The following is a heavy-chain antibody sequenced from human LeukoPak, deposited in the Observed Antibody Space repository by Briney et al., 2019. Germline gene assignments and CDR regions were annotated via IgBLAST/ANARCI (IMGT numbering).Heavy chain of an antibody. Sequence: GGSLRLSCAASGFTVTSSHMSWVRQAPGKGLEWVSVIHSGGSTYYADSVKGRFTISRDNPKNTLYLQMNSLRAEDTAVYYCATDRWEPGRFDYWGQGTLSPSPQ. J-gene: IGHJ4*02. CDR2: IHSGGST. CDR1: GFTVTSSH. V-gene: IGHV3-53*01. D-gene: IGHD1-26*01. CDR3: ATDRWEPGRFDY.